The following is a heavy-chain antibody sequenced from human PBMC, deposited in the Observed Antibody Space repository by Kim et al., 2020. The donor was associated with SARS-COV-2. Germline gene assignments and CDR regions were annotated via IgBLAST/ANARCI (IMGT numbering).Heavy chain of an antibody. CDR3: ARDPGARLRGLTYSYYSMDV. CDR2: ISYDGSNK. V-gene: IGHV3-30-3*01. Sequence: GGSLRLSCAASGFTFSSCAIHWVRQAPGKGLEWVAVISYDGSNKNYADSVKGRFTISRDNSKNTLYLQMNSLRAEDTALYYCARDPGARLRGLTYSYYSMDVWGQETTGTVSS. D-gene: IGHD3-10*01. J-gene: IGHJ6*02. CDR1: GFTFSSCA.